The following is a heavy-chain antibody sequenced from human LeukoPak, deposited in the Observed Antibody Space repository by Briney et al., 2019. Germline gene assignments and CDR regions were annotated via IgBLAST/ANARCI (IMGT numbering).Heavy chain of an antibody. J-gene: IGHJ4*02. CDR2: IYYSGST. D-gene: IGHD4-11*01. Sequence: SETLSLTCTVYGGSISSSYWSWNRQPPGKGLEWIGSIYYSGSTYYNPSLKSRVTISVDRSKNQFSLKLSSVTAADTAVYYCATHDYSNYAFDYWGQGTLVTVSS. CDR3: ATHDYSNYAFDY. V-gene: IGHV4-39*07. CDR1: GGSISSSY.